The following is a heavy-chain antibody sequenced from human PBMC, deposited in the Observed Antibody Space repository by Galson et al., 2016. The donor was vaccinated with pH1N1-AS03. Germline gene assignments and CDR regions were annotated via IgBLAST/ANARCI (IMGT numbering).Heavy chain of an antibody. D-gene: IGHD5-18*01. J-gene: IGHJ5*02. CDR2: IYFRGAT. CDR3: AVFTPGYTSGGGSVDH. V-gene: IGHV4-39*07. CDR1: GDSISSTPYY. Sequence: ETLSLTCTVSGDSISSTPYYWGWIRQPPGKGLEWIGTIYFRGATYYSPSLKSRVTRSIDSSKNLFSLSFSSVTAADPAISYCAVFTPGYTSGGGSVDHWGQGTLVAVSS.